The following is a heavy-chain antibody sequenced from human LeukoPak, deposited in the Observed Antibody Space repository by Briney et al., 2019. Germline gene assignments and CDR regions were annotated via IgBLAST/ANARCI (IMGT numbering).Heavy chain of an antibody. J-gene: IGHJ4*02. Sequence: VASVKVSCKASGYTFTGYYMHWVRQAPGQGLEWMGWINPNSGGTNYAQKFQGRVTMTRDTSISTAYMELSRLRSDDTAVYYCARDRSREQLVGHGFDYWGQGTLVTVSS. D-gene: IGHD6-6*01. CDR1: GYTFTGYY. CDR3: ARDRSREQLVGHGFDY. CDR2: INPNSGGT. V-gene: IGHV1-2*02.